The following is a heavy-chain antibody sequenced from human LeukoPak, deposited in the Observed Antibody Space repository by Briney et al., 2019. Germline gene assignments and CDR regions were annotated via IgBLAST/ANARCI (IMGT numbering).Heavy chain of an antibody. V-gene: IGHV1-69*13. CDR2: IIPIFGTA. D-gene: IGHD2-15*01. J-gene: IGHJ5*02. CDR3: ARAGRDCSGTSCYSLRVYMNWFDP. CDR1: GGTFSTYA. Sequence: GASVKVSCKASGGTFSTYAISWVRQAPGQGLEWMGGIIPIFGTANYEQKFQGRVTITADESTSTAYMELSSLRSEDTAVYYCARAGRDCSGTSCYSLRVYMNWFDPWGQGTLVTVSS.